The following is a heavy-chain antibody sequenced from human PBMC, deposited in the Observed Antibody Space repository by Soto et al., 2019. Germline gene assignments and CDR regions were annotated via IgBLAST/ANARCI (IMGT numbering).Heavy chain of an antibody. J-gene: IGHJ4*02. CDR1: GFTFSDYY. D-gene: IGHD3-22*01. CDR3: ARVSVITMIVVVITSVDY. V-gene: IGHV3-11*01. CDR2: ISSSGSTI. Sequence: GGSLRLSCAASGFTFSDYYMSWIRQAPGKGLEWVSYISSSGSTIYYADSVKGRFTISRDNAKNSLYLQMNSLRAEDTAVYYCARVSVITMIVVVITSVDYWGQGTLVTVSS.